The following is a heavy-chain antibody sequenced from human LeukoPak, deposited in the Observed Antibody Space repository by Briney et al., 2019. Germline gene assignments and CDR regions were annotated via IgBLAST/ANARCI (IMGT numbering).Heavy chain of an antibody. CDR1: GFTFSSYT. CDR3: AGVSHYDSSRGSYYCYGMVV. V-gene: IGHV3-48*02. J-gene: IGHJ6*02. CDR2: LGTSSSSI. Sequence: GGSLRLSRAPSGFTFSSYTMNWVRQAPGKGLEWLAYLGTSSSSIQYAASVKGRFTTSRDNAKNSLYLQMNSLRDEDTAVYYCAGVSHYDSSRGSYYCYGMVVWGQGTTVTVSS. D-gene: IGHD4-11*01.